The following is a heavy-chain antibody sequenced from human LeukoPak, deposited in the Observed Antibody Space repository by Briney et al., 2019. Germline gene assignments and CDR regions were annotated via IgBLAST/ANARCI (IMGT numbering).Heavy chain of an antibody. D-gene: IGHD3-10*01. CDR1: GFTFSSYS. CDR2: ISSSSNTI. V-gene: IGHV3-48*01. Sequence: WGSLRRSCAASGFTFSSYSMNWVRPAPGHGLEWVLYISSSSNTIYYTYSVKGRFTISNDNSKNTVDLLMNSERAEDTALYYCAKGKFGDPLNYWGQGTLVTVSS. CDR3: AKGKFGDPLNY. J-gene: IGHJ4*02.